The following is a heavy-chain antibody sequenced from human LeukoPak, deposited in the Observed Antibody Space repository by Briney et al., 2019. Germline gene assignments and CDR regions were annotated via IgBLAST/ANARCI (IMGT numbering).Heavy chain of an antibody. CDR2: INPNSGNT. CDR1: GYTFTGYY. J-gene: IGHJ6*03. D-gene: IGHD3-10*01. CDR3: ARLGITMVRGAPLLYYYYYYMDV. Sequence: GASVKVSCKASGYTFTGYYMHWVRQAPGQGLEWMGWINPNSGNTGYAQKFQGRVTMTRNTSISTDYMELSSLRSEDTAVYYCARLGITMVRGAPLLYYYYYYMDVWGKGTTVTISS. V-gene: IGHV1-8*02.